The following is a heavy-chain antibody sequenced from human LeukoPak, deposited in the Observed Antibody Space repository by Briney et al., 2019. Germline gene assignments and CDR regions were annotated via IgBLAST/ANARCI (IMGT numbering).Heavy chain of an antibody. J-gene: IGHJ4*02. V-gene: IGHV3-48*04. Sequence: PGGSLRLSCAASGVTFSNYSMDWVRQAPGKGLEWVSYISSTSTRYYADSVKGRFTISRDTAKNSLYLQMNGLRAEDTAVYYCARAGSHRNSGYDYWGQGTLVTVSS. D-gene: IGHD5-12*01. CDR1: GVTFSNYS. CDR3: ARAGSHRNSGYDY. CDR2: ISSTSTR.